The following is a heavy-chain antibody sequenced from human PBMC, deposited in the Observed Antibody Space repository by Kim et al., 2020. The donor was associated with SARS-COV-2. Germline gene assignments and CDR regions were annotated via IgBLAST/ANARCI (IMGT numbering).Heavy chain of an antibody. CDR1: GFTFSSSD. Sequence: GGSLRLSCAASGFTFSSSDMHWVRQAPGKGLEWVSAIGSDGDTYDTGSVTGRFTISRVNAKDSLYLPMNSLRAGDTAVYYCARDFGGGFGYGGQGTHVTV. V-gene: IGHV3-13*01. CDR2: IGSDGDT. J-gene: IGHJ4*02. CDR3: ARDFGGGFGY. D-gene: IGHD3-3*01.